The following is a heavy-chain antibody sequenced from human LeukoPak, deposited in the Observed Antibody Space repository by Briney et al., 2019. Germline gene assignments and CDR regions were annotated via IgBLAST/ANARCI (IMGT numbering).Heavy chain of an antibody. CDR2: ISGSNSYI. D-gene: IGHD6-13*01. Sequence: PGGSLRLSCAASGFTFNSYSMNWVRQAPGKGLEWVSSISGSNSYIYYADSMKGRFTISRDNAKNSLYLQMNSLRAEDTAVYYCATKSSSWEDDAFDIWGQGTMVTVSS. J-gene: IGHJ3*02. V-gene: IGHV3-21*01. CDR3: ATKSSSWEDDAFDI. CDR1: GFTFNSYS.